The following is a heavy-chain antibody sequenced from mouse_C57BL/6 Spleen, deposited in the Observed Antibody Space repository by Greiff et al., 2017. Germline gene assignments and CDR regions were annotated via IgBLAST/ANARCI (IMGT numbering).Heavy chain of an antibody. CDR2: ISSGGSYT. CDR3: ARPSKGYAHFVY. D-gene: IGHD3-3*01. Sequence: EVQLVESGGDLVKPGGSLKLSCAASGFTFSSYGMSWVRQTPDKRLEWVATISSGGSYTSYPDSVKGRFTISSDNAKNTLYLQMSSLKSEDTAMYYCARPSKGYAHFVYWGQVTTLT. J-gene: IGHJ2*01. V-gene: IGHV5-6*01. CDR1: GFTFSSYG.